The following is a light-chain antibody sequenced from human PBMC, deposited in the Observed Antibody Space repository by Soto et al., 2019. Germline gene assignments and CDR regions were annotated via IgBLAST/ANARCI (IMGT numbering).Light chain of an antibody. J-gene: IGKJ2*01. CDR1: QSVSSSF. CDR3: QQRSDWQYT. CDR2: GAS. Sequence: IVLTQSPGPLSLSPGERATLSCRASQSVSSSFLAWYQQKPGQAPRLLIYGASSRATGIPDRFSGSGSGTDFTLTISRLEPEDFAVYYCQQRSDWQYTFGQGTKVDIK. V-gene: IGKV3D-20*02.